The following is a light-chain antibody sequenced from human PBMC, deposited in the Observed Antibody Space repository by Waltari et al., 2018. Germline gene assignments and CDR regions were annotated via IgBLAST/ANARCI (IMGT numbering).Light chain of an antibody. CDR1: NNDRGASKF. CDR3: CSFTATHTLL. V-gene: IGLV2-14*03. CDR2: DVT. Sequence: QSALTQPASVSGSPGQSITISCTGTNNDRGASKFASWYQQHPGRAPQLMIYDVTERPSGISYRFSGSKSANTASLTISGLLPEDEAIYYCCSFTATHTLLFGGGTTVTVL. J-gene: IGLJ2*01.